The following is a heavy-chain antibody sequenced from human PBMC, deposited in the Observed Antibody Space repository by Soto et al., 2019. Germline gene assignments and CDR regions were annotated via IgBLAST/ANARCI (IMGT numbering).Heavy chain of an antibody. J-gene: IGHJ6*03. V-gene: IGHV4-34*01. D-gene: IGHD3-10*01. CDR1: GXSFXDYX. Sequence: EQLQQWGAGLLKPSETLSLTCAXFGXSFXDYXWSWIRQPPGKGLEWIGEINHSGSTNYNPSLKSRVTILGDTSKSQFSLKLSSVTAADTAVYYCARLQRTFGSYYHYYYMDVWGRGTTVTVSS. CDR3: ARLQRTFGSYYHYYYMDV. CDR2: INHSGST.